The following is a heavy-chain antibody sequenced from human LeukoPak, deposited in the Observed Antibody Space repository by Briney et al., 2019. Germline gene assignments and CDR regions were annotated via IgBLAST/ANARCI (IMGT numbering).Heavy chain of an antibody. CDR3: AREERECSSTSCYEVYYYYYYMDV. CDR1: GFTFSSYS. V-gene: IGHV3-21*01. CDR2: ISSSSSYI. Sequence: GGSLRLSCAASGFTFSSYSMNWVRQAPGKGLEWVSSISSSSSYIYYADSVKGRFTISRDNAKNSLYLQMNSLRAEDTAVYYCAREERECSSTSCYEVYYYYYYMDVWGKGTTVTISS. J-gene: IGHJ6*03. D-gene: IGHD2-2*01.